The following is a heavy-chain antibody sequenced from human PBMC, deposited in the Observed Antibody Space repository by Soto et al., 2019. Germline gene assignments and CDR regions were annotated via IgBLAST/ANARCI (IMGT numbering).Heavy chain of an antibody. Sequence: GGSLRLSCAASGFTFSSYGMHWVRQAPGKGLEWVAVIWYDGSNKYYADSVKGRFTISRDNSKNTLYLQMNSLRAEDTAVYYCARGTAAPYYYYGMDVWGQGTTVTVSS. J-gene: IGHJ6*02. CDR2: IWYDGSNK. CDR3: ARGTAAPYYYYGMDV. D-gene: IGHD2-2*01. CDR1: GFTFSSYG. V-gene: IGHV3-33*01.